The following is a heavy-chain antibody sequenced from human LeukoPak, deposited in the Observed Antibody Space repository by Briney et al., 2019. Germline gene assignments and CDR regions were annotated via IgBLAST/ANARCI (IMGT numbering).Heavy chain of an antibody. CDR3: AELGLTMIGGV. CDR1: GFTFSDYS. CDR2: ISLSSSAI. D-gene: IGHD3-10*02. V-gene: IGHV3-48*04. Sequence: PGGSLRLSCAASGFTFSDYSMHWVRQAPGKGLEWISYISLSSSAIYYADSVEGRFTISRDNAKDSLYLQMNSLRAEDTAVYYCAELGLTMIGGVWGKGTTVTISS. J-gene: IGHJ6*04.